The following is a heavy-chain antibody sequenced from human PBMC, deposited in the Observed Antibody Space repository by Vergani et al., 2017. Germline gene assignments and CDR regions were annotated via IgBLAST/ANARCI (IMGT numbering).Heavy chain of an antibody. D-gene: IGHD1-26*01. J-gene: IGHJ2*01. CDR1: GGSISSGGYY. Sequence: QVQLQESGPGLVKPSQTLSLTCTVSGGSISSGGYYWSWIRQHPGKGLEWIGYIYYSGSTYYNPSLKSRVTISVDTSKNQFSRKLSAVTAADTAVYYCARGRWELRAGNGYFDLWGRGTLGTVSS. V-gene: IGHV4-31*03. CDR2: IYYSGST. CDR3: ARGRWELRAGNGYFDL.